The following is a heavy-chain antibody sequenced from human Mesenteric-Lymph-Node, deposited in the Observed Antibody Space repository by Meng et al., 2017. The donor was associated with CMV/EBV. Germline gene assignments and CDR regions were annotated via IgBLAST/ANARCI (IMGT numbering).Heavy chain of an antibody. V-gene: IGHV1-46*01. CDR2: INPGGGTT. CDR3: ARDLVGYDAFDI. D-gene: IGHD3-22*01. CDR1: GYTFTSYY. J-gene: IGHJ3*02. Sequence: ASVKVSCKASGYTFTSYYMHWVRQAPGQGLEWMGRINPGGGTTTYSQKFQGGITLTSDTSTSTVYMELSSLRSEDTAVYYCARDLVGYDAFDIWGQGTMVTVSS.